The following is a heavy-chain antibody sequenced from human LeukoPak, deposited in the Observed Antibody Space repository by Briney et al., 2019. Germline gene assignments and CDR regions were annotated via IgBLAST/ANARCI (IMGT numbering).Heavy chain of an antibody. D-gene: IGHD1-26*01. CDR3: ARVGLGAVHDAFDI. J-gene: IGHJ3*02. CDR2: IGTAGDR. CDR1: GFTLSNYD. V-gene: IGHV3-13*04. Sequence: GGSPRLSCAASGFTLSNYDMHWVRQTTGKGLEWVSGIGTAGDRYYPASVSGRFTISREIAKSSLYLQMNSLRAEDTAVYFCARVGLGAVHDAFDIWGQGTTVTVSS.